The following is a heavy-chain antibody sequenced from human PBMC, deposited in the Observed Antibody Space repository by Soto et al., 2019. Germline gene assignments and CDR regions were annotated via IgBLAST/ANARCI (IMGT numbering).Heavy chain of an antibody. CDR3: ARGTCGGDCYSLEYFQH. J-gene: IGHJ1*01. CDR1: GGSISSGGYY. CDR2: IYYSGST. D-gene: IGHD2-21*02. V-gene: IGHV4-31*03. Sequence: QVQLQESGPGLVKPSQTLSLTCTVSGGSISSGGYYWSWIRQHPGKGLEWIGYIYYSGSTYYNPSLKSRVTISVDTSKNQSSMKLSSVTAADTAVYYCARGTCGGDCYSLEYFQHWGQGTLVTVSS.